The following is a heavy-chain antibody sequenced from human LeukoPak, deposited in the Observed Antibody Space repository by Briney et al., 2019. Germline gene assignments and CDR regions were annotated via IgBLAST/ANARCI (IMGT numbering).Heavy chain of an antibody. J-gene: IGHJ6*03. CDR2: ISYDGSIN. CDR3: AREHYFYYMDG. Sequence: GGSLRLSCAASGFTFSSYAMHWVRQAPGKGLEWVALISYDGSINDYADSVKGRFTISRDNAENSLYLQMNSLRAEDTAVYYCAREHYFYYMDGWGKGTTVTVSS. CDR1: GFTFSSYA. V-gene: IGHV3-30*04.